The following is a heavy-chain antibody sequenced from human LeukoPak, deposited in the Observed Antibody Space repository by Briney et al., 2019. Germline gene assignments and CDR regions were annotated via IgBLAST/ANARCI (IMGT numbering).Heavy chain of an antibody. CDR2: IYASGNT. V-gene: IGHV4-61*02. CDR1: GASINSGSYY. D-gene: IGHD1-26*01. CDR3: ATNRAGTYDRPFDI. Sequence: PSETLSLTCTVSGASINSGSYYWTWIRQPAGKGLEWIGRIYASGNTDYSPSLKSRLTISLDTSKNQFSLRLSSVTAADTAVYYCATNRAGTYDRPFDIWGQGTMVTVSS. J-gene: IGHJ3*02.